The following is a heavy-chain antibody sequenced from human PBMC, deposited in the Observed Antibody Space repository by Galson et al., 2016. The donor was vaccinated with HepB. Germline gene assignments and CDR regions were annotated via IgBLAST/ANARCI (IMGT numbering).Heavy chain of an antibody. Sequence: SVKVSCKASGYTFHSHAMHWLRQAPGQRLEWMGWINAANGNTKYSQKFQDRVTITRDRSASTVYMELSSLRSEDTAMFYCARELGTKNDYWGQGTLVTVSS. V-gene: IGHV1-3*01. J-gene: IGHJ4*02. D-gene: IGHD3-16*01. CDR1: GYTFHSHA. CDR2: INAANGNT. CDR3: ARELGTKNDY.